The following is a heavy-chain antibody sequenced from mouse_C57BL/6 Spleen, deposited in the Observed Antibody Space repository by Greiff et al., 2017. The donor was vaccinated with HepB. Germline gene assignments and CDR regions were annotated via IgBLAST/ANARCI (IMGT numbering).Heavy chain of an antibody. V-gene: IGHV5-9-1*02. Sequence: EVKLMESGEGLVKPGGSLKLSCAASGFTFSSYAMSWVRQTPEKRLEWVAYISSGGDYIYYADTVKGRFTISRDNARNTLYLQMSSLKSEDTAMYYCTRVGGNYWYFDVWGTGTTVTVSS. CDR1: GFTFSSYA. CDR2: ISSGGDYI. D-gene: IGHD2-1*01. J-gene: IGHJ1*03. CDR3: TRVGGNYWYFDV.